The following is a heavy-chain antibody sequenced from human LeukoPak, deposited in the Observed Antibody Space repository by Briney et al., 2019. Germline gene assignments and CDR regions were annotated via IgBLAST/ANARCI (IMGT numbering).Heavy chain of an antibody. D-gene: IGHD5-12*01. CDR1: GFTFSSYA. CDR2: ISGSGGST. V-gene: IGHV3-23*01. CDR3: ARAYSGYDYPVLFDY. J-gene: IGHJ4*02. Sequence: GGSLRLSCAASGFTFSSYAMSWVRQAPGKGLEWVSAISGSGGSTYYADSVKGRFTISRDNSKNTLYLQMNSLRAEDTAVYYCARAYSGYDYPVLFDYWGQGTLVTVSS.